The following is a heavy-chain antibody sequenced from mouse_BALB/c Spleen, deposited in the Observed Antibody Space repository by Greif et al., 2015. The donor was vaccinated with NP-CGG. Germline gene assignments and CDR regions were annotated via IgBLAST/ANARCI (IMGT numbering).Heavy chain of an antibody. CDR2: ILPGSGST. D-gene: IGHD1-2*01. V-gene: IGHV1-9*01. CDR3: ARRPYGTDYFDY. J-gene: IGHJ2*01. CDR1: GYTFSSYW. Sequence: VQLQQSGAELMKPGASVKISCKATGYTFSSYWIEWVKQRPGHGLEWIGEILPGSGSTNYNEKFKGKATFTADTSSNTAYMHLSSLTSEDSAVYYCARRPYGTDYFDYWGQGTTLTVSS.